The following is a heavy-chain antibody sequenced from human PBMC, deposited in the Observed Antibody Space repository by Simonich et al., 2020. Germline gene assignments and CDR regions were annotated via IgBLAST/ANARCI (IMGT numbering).Heavy chain of an antibody. J-gene: IGHJ3*02. CDR2: VSNDGSNK. CDR3: AREGLLLDAFDI. CDR1: GFTFSSYA. V-gene: IGHV3-30*07. D-gene: IGHD2-15*01. Sequence: QVQLVESGGGVVQPGRSLRLSCAASGFTFSSYAMHWVRQAPGKGVEGVAGVSNDGSNKYYADSVKGRFTISRDNSKNTLYLQMNSLRAEDTAVYYCAREGLLLDAFDIWGQGTMVTVSS.